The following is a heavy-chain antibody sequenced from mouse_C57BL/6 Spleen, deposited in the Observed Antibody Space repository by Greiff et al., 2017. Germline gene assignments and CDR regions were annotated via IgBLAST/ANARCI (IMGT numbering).Heavy chain of an antibody. J-gene: IGHJ4*01. D-gene: IGHD1-1*01. V-gene: IGHV1-82*01. CDR3: ARRATVGYYYAMDY. CDR2: IYPGDGDT. CDR1: GYAFSSSW. Sequence: QVQLQQSGPELVKPGASVKISCKASGYAFSSSWMNWVKQRPGQGLEWIGRIYPGDGDTNYNGKFKGKATLAADKSSSTAYMQLSSLTSEDSAVYFCARRATVGYYYAMDYWGQGTSGTVSS.